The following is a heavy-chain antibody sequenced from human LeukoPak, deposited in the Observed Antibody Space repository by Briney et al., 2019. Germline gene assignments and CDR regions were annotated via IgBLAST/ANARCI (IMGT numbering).Heavy chain of an antibody. Sequence: PGGSLRLSCAASGFTFSSYAMHWVRQAPGKGLEWVSGISWNSGSIGYADSVKGRFTISRDNAKNSLYLQMNSLRAEDTALYYCAKDSGSSSWYYFDYWGQGTLVTVSS. V-gene: IGHV3-9*01. J-gene: IGHJ4*02. CDR3: AKDSGSSSWYYFDY. CDR2: ISWNSGSI. CDR1: GFTFSSYA. D-gene: IGHD6-13*01.